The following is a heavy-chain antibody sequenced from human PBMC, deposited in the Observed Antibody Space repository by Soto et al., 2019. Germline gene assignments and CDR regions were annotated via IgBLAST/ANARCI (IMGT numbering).Heavy chain of an antibody. CDR3: AKDIRQQLVIWYYYYGMDV. Sequence: GGSLRLSCAASGFTFSSYGMHWVRQAPCKGLEWVAVISYDGSNKYYADSVKGRFTISRDNSKNTLYLQMNSLRAEDTAVYYCAKDIRQQLVIWYYYYGMDVWGQGTTVTVYS. CDR2: ISYDGSNK. J-gene: IGHJ6*02. CDR1: GFTFSSYG. D-gene: IGHD6-13*01. V-gene: IGHV3-30*18.